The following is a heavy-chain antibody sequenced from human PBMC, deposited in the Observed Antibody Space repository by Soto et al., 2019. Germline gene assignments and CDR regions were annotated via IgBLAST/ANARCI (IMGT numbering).Heavy chain of an antibody. CDR2: INPSGGST. J-gene: IGHJ4*02. Sequence: ASVKVSCKASGYTFTSYGMHWVRQAPGQGLEWMGIINPSGGSTSYAQKFQGRVTMTRDTSTSTVYMELSSLRSEDTAVYYCARDMVTMVRGDRPALAYWGQGTLVTVSS. D-gene: IGHD3-10*01. V-gene: IGHV1-46*03. CDR3: ARDMVTMVRGDRPALAY. CDR1: GYTFTSYG.